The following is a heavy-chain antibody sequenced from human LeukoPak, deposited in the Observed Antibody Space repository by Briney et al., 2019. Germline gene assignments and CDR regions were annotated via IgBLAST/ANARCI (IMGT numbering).Heavy chain of an antibody. J-gene: IGHJ6*02. CDR3: ARQRGKAAYGSGSYRYYYYGMDV. D-gene: IGHD3-10*01. V-gene: IGHV3-33*01. CDR1: GFTFSSYG. Sequence: GRSLRLSCAASGFTFSSYGMHWVRQAPGKGLEWVAVIWYDGSNKYYADSVKGRFTISRDNSKNTLYLRMNSLKAEDTAVYYCARQRGKAAYGSGSYRYYYYGMDVWGQGTTVTVSS. CDR2: IWYDGSNK.